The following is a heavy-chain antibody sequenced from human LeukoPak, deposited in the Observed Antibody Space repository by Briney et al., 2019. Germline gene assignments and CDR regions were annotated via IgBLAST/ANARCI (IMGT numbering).Heavy chain of an antibody. J-gene: IGHJ4*02. Sequence: GGSLRLSCAASGFIFANYFMSWVRQAPGKGLEWVASIKHDGSEKYYVDSVRGRFTISRDNTMNSLYLQMSSLRAEDTAVYYCATDRGWRTSGYYLYYFEYWGQGTLVTYSS. CDR3: ATDRGWRTSGYYLYYFEY. V-gene: IGHV3-7*01. CDR1: GFIFANYF. D-gene: IGHD3-3*01. CDR2: IKHDGSEK.